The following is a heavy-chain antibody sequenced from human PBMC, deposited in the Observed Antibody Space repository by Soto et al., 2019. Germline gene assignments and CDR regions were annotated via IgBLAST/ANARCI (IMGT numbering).Heavy chain of an antibody. V-gene: IGHV3-23*01. J-gene: IGHJ4*02. Sequence: EVQLSGSGGGLVQPGGSLRLSCAASGFTFSSYAMSWVRQAPGKGLEWVSAISGSSTSTYYADSVKGRFTISRDNSKNTLYLQMNSRRAEDTAVYYCAKDPSSGFAMENYFDYWGQGTLVTVSS. CDR3: AKDPSSGFAMENYFDY. CDR2: ISGSSTST. CDR1: GFTFSSYA. D-gene: IGHD3-10*01.